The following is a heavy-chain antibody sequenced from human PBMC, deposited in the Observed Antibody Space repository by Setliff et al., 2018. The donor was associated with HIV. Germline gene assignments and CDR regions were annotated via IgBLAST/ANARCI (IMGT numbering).Heavy chain of an antibody. CDR3: ARGFGDLVS. J-gene: IGHJ4*02. D-gene: IGHD4-17*01. CDR2: IKQDGSEM. Sequence: SLRLSCAASGFTFSSYSMSWVRQAPGKGLEWVANIKQDGSEMYHVDSVKGRFAISRDNAKNSLYLQMNSLKAEDTAVYYCARGFGDLVSWGQGTLVTVSS. CDR1: GFTFSSYS. V-gene: IGHV3-7*01.